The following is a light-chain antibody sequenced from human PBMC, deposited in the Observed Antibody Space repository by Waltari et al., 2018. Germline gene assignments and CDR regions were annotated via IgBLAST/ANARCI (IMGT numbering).Light chain of an antibody. CDR1: QSVSRA. V-gene: IGKV3-20*01. Sequence: EIVLTQYPGSLPSSPGARFPLSCRASQSVSRALAWYQQKPGQAPRLLIFGASNRATGIPDRFSGSGSETDFSRTISRLEPEDFAVYYCQHYVRLPATFGRGTKVEIK. CDR2: GAS. J-gene: IGKJ1*01. CDR3: QHYVRLPAT.